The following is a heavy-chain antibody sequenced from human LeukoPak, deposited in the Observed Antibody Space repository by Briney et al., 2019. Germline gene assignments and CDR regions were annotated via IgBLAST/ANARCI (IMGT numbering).Heavy chain of an antibody. Sequence: SETLSLTCTVSGGSISSSSYYWGWIRQPPGKGLEWIGSIYYSGSTYYNPSLKSRVTISVDTSKNQFSLKLSSVTAADTAVYYCARGSIRGYTYGGAFDIWGQGTMVTVSS. CDR2: IYYSGST. D-gene: IGHD5-18*01. J-gene: IGHJ3*02. V-gene: IGHV4-39*01. CDR3: ARGSIRGYTYGGAFDI. CDR1: GGSISSSSYY.